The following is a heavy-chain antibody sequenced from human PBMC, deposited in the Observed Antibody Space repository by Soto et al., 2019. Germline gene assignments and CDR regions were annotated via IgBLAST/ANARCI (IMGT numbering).Heavy chain of an antibody. CDR3: ARALDTAGLYYYYYGMDV. Sequence: ASVKVSCKASGGTFSSYAISWVRQAPGQGLEWMGGIIPIFGTANYAQKFQGRVTITADESTSTAYMELSSLRSEDTAVYYCARALDTAGLYYYYYGMDVWGQGTTVTVYS. CDR1: GGTFSSYA. CDR2: IIPIFGTA. V-gene: IGHV1-69*13. J-gene: IGHJ6*02. D-gene: IGHD5-18*01.